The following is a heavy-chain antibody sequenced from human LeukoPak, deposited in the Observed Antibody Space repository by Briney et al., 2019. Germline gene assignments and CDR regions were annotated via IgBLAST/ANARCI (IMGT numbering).Heavy chain of an antibody. J-gene: IGHJ4*02. CDR2: IKSKSDGGTT. Sequence: PGGSLRLSCAASGLTVRSNYMNWVRQAPEKGLEWVGRIKSKSDGGTTDYAAPGKGRFTISRDDSENTVYLQMDSLKTEDTAVYYCITGGYYLDYWGQGTLVTVSS. CDR3: ITGGYYLDY. CDR1: GLTVRSNY. V-gene: IGHV3-15*01.